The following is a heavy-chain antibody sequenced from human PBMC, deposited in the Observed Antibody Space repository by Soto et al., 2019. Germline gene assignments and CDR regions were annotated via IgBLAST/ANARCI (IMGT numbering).Heavy chain of an antibody. D-gene: IGHD2-21*01. CDR2: ISADGAGT. J-gene: IGHJ5*02. CDR1: EFTFNNYA. V-gene: IGHV3-23*01. Sequence: GGSLRLSCTGSEFTFNNYAMSWVRQAPGKGLESVSGISADGAGTYYAESVKGRFTISRDNSKNTVYLQMHRLRAEDTAVYYCAKCAVLLTTSGGWCNWLDPWGQGTLVTVS. CDR3: AKCAVLLTTSGGWCNWLDP.